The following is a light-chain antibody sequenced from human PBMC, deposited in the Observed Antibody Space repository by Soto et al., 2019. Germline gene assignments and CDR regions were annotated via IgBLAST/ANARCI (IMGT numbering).Light chain of an antibody. J-gene: IGLJ2*01. Sequence: QSALTQPASVSGSPGQSITISCTGTSSDVGGYNYVSWYQQHPGKAPKLMIYDVSNRPSGISYRFSGSKSGNTASLTISGLQAEDEADYYCSSYASSNTVILGGGTKVTVL. V-gene: IGLV2-14*03. CDR1: SSDVGGYNY. CDR3: SSYASSNTVI. CDR2: DVS.